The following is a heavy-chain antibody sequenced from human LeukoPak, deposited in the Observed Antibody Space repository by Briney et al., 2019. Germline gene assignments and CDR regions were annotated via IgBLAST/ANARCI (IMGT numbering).Heavy chain of an antibody. CDR3: ARGDFWSGYYYYFDY. D-gene: IGHD3-3*01. J-gene: IGHJ4*02. V-gene: IGHV1-2*02. Sequence: ASVKVSCKASGGTFSSYAISWVRQAPGQGLEWMGWINPNSGGTNYAQNFQGRVTMTRDTSISTAYMELSRLRSDDTAVYYCARGDFWSGYYYYFDYWGQGTLVTVSS. CDR2: INPNSGGT. CDR1: GGTFSSYA.